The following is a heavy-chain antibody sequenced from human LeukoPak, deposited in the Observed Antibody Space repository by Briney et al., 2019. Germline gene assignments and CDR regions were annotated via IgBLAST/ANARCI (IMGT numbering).Heavy chain of an antibody. CDR2: ISSSSSTI. Sequence: GGSLRLSCAASGFTFSSYSMNWVRQAPGKGLKWVSYISSSSSTIYYADSVKGRFTISRDNAKNSLYLQMNSLRAEDTAVYYCARRWETSDAFDIWGQGTMVTVSS. D-gene: IGHD1-26*01. CDR3: ARRWETSDAFDI. J-gene: IGHJ3*02. V-gene: IGHV3-48*01. CDR1: GFTFSSYS.